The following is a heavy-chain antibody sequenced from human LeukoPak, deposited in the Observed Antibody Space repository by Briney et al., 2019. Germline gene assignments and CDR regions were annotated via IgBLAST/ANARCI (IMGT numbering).Heavy chain of an antibody. Sequence: ASVKVSCKASGYTFTSYGITWVRQAPGQGLEWMGWISAYSGNTNYAQKLQGRVTMTTDTSTSTAYMELRSLRSDDTAVYYCARDSVVVPAAAYYYYMDVWGKGTTVTVSS. CDR3: ARDSVVVPAAAYYYYMDV. CDR2: ISAYSGNT. D-gene: IGHD2-2*01. CDR1: GYTFTSYG. J-gene: IGHJ6*03. V-gene: IGHV1-18*01.